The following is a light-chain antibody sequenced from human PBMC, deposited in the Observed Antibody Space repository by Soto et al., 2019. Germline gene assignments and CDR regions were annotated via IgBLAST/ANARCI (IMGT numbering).Light chain of an antibody. CDR2: EGS. CDR1: SSDVGSYNL. J-gene: IGLJ3*02. Sequence: QSALTQPASVSGSPGQSITISCTGTSSDVGSYNLVSWYQQHPGKAPKLMIYEGSKRPSGVSNRFSGSKSGNTASLTISGLQAEDEADYYCCSYAGSRTWVFGGGTKRAVL. CDR3: CSYAGSRTWV. V-gene: IGLV2-23*01.